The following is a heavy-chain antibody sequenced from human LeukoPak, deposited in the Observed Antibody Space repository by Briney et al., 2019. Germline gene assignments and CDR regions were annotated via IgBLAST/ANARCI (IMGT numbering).Heavy chain of an antibody. Sequence: HPGGSLRLSCAASGFTFSSYAMHWVRQAPGKGLEWVAVISYDGSNKYYADSVKGRFTISRDNSKNTLYLQMNSLRAEDTAVYYCARVTLHLGSGWLRPFDYWGQGTLVTVSS. D-gene: IGHD6-19*01. V-gene: IGHV3-30*04. CDR1: GFTFSSYA. CDR2: ISYDGSNK. J-gene: IGHJ4*02. CDR3: ARVTLHLGSGWLRPFDY.